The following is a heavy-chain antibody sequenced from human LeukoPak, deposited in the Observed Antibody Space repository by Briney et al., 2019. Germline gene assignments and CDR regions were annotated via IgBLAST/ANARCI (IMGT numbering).Heavy chain of an antibody. CDR3: ARAVSGRFDY. CDR2: IYYSGST. Sequence: SETLSLTCTVSGGSTSPYHWSWIRQPPGKGLEWTGYIYYSGSTNYNPSLKSRVTISVDTSKNQFSLKLSSVTAADTAMYYCARAVSGRFDYWGQGTLVTVSS. D-gene: IGHD6-19*01. J-gene: IGHJ4*02. CDR1: GGSTSPYH. V-gene: IGHV4-59*08.